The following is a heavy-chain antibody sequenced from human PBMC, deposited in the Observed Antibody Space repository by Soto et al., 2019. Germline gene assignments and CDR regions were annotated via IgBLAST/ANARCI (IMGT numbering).Heavy chain of an antibody. V-gene: IGHV1-3*01. J-gene: IGHJ4*02. Sequence: QVQLVQSGAELKKPGASVKVSCKASGYTFTSYAMHWVRQAPGQRLEWMGWINAGNGNRKHSQKFQGRSTLTRDTSASTAYMELSSLRSEDTAVYYWAIGPGGPDGPGDYWGQGTLVTVSS. CDR3: AIGPGGPDGPGDY. D-gene: IGHD2-15*01. CDR2: INAGNGNR. CDR1: GYTFTSYA.